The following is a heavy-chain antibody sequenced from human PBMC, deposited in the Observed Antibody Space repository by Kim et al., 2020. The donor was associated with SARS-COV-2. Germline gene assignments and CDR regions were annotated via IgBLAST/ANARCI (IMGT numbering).Heavy chain of an antibody. V-gene: IGHV3-7*03. CDR3: TRDNEQPGGL. D-gene: IGHD6-13*01. CDR1: GFNFNFW. CDR2: INEDGRKR. J-gene: IGHJ4*02. Sequence: GGSLRLSCVDSGFNFNFWMSWFRQSPGKGLQWLANINEDGRKRYYVDSVNGRFTISRDNTKNTLYLEMNSLRVDDTGIYFCTRDNEQPGGLWGQGTLVT.